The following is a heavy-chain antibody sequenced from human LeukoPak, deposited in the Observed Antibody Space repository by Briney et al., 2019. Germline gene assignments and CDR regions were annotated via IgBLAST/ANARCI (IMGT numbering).Heavy chain of an antibody. CDR3: AREEAAAGLFDY. CDR1: GGSISSSSYY. J-gene: IGHJ4*02. CDR2: IYYSGCT. Sequence: SETLSLTCTVSGGSISSSSYYWGWIRQPPGKGLEWIGSIYYSGCTYYNPSLKSRVTISVDTSKNQFSLKLSSVTAADTAVYYCAREEAAAGLFDYWGQGTLVTVSS. D-gene: IGHD6-13*01. V-gene: IGHV4-39*02.